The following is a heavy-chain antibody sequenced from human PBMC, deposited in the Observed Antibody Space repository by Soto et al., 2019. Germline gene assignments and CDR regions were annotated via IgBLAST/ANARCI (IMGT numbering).Heavy chain of an antibody. J-gene: IGHJ4*02. Sequence: GVSLILSGAASGFTFSSYSMNWVRQAPGKGLEWVSYISSSSSTIYYADSVKGRFTISRDNAENSLYLQMNSLRDEDTAVYYCARDLFGESFPYYFDYWGQGTLVTVSS. D-gene: IGHD3-10*02. CDR3: ARDLFGESFPYYFDY. CDR1: GFTFSSYS. V-gene: IGHV3-48*02. CDR2: ISSSSSTI.